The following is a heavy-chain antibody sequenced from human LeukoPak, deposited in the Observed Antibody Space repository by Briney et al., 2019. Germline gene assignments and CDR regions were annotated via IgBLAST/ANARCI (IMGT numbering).Heavy chain of an antibody. CDR1: GFTFSSYW. J-gene: IGHJ4*02. V-gene: IGHV3-7*04. CDR3: ARSRAVAV. Sequence: GGSLRLSCATSGFTFSSYWMTWVRHAPGKGLEWVANIKEDGSDKYYVDSVKSRFTISRDNAKNSLYLQMNSLRAEDTAVYYCARSRAVAVWGQGTLVTVSS. CDR2: IKEDGSDK. D-gene: IGHD6-19*01.